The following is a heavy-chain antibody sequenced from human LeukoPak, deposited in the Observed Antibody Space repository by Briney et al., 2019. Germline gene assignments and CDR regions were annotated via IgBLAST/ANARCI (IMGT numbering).Heavy chain of an antibody. V-gene: IGHV1-2*02. D-gene: IGHD6-19*01. CDR1: GXTXTGXX. CDR2: INPNSGGT. J-gene: IGHJ5*02. Sequence: XXSXXXXGXTXTGXXMHWVRQAPGQGLEWMGWINPNSGGTNYAQKFQGRVTMTRDTSISTAYMELSRLRSDDTAVYYCARSIAVALNWFDPWGQGTLVTVSS. CDR3: ARSIAVALNWFDP.